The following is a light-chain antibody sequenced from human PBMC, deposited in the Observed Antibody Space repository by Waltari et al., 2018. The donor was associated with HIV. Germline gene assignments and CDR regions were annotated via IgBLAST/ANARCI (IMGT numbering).Light chain of an antibody. V-gene: IGLV7-46*01. CDR1: TGDVTSDHF. J-gene: IGLJ3*02. CDR3: LLSYVDPRPYWL. CDR2: DTS. Sequence: QSVVTQEPSLTVSPGGTVTLTCASSTGDVTSDHFPYWFQQKPGQAPTTLIYDTSKKHPWTPARFSGSLRGGKAALILSGAQAADEAVYYCLLSYVDPRPYWLFGGGTKLTVL.